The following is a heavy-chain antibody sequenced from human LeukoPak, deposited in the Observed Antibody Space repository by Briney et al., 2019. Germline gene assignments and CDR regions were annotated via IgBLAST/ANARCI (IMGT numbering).Heavy chain of an antibody. CDR1: GFAFSSYW. CDR2: IKPDGSGK. V-gene: IGHV3-7*01. Sequence: GGSLRLSCAASGFAFSSYWMTWVRQTPGKGLEWVANIKPDGSGKNYVDSVKGRFTISRDNSKNTLYLQMNSLRAEDTAVYYCAKDSSDLWGQGTLVTVSS. J-gene: IGHJ5*02. CDR3: AKDSSDL.